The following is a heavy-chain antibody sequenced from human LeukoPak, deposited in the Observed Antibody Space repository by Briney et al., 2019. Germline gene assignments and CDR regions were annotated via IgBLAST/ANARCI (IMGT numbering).Heavy chain of an antibody. CDR3: ARAGIAAAGSVNWFDP. CDR1: GGTFSSYA. D-gene: IGHD6-13*01. Sequence: SVKVSCKASGGTFSSYAISWVRQAPGQGLEWTGGIIPIFGTANYAQKFQGRVTITADKSTSTAYMELSSLRSEDTAVYYCARAGIAAAGSVNWFDPWGQGTLVTVSS. V-gene: IGHV1-69*06. CDR2: IIPIFGTA. J-gene: IGHJ5*02.